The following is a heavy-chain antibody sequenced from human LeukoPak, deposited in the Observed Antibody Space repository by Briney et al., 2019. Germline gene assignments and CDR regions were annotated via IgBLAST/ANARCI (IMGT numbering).Heavy chain of an antibody. V-gene: IGHV3-30*04. J-gene: IGHJ6*04. Sequence: GGSLRLSCAASGFTFSSYATHWVRQAPGKGLEWVAVISYDGSNKYYADSVKGRFTISRDNSKNTLYLQMNSLRAEDTAVYYCARDRDCSSTSCYSYYYYGTDVWGKGTTVTVSS. CDR2: ISYDGSNK. D-gene: IGHD2-2*01. CDR3: ARDRDCSSTSCYSYYYYGTDV. CDR1: GFTFSSYA.